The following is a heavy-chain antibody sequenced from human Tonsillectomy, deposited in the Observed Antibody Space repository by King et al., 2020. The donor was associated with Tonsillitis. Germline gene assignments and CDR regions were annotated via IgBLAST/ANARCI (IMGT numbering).Heavy chain of an antibody. CDR3: ASGGSWSGTSPRRNFDS. Sequence: VQLVESGGGVVQPGRSLRLSCAASGFTFSSYAMHWVRQAPGKGLEWVAVISYDGSNKYYADSVKGRFTISRDNSKNTLYLQMNSLRAEDTAVYYCASGGSWSGTSPRRNFDSWGQGTLVTVSS. D-gene: IGHD3-3*01. CDR2: ISYDGSNK. CDR1: GFTFSSYA. J-gene: IGHJ4*02. V-gene: IGHV3-30*04.